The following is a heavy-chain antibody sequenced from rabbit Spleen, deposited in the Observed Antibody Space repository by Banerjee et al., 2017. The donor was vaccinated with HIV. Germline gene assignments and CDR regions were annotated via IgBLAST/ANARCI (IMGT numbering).Heavy chain of an antibody. CDR1: GVSFSSNYY. CDR3: ARDTASSFSSYGMDL. V-gene: IGHV1S45*01. D-gene: IGHD8-1*01. Sequence: QQQLEESGGGLVKPGGTLTLTCTASGVSFSSNYYMCWVRQAPGKGLEWIACIDGGSSGFTYFTSWAKGRFTCSKTSSTTVTLQMTSLTAADTATYFCARDTASSFSSYGMDLWGPGTLVTVS. J-gene: IGHJ6*01. CDR2: IDGGSSGFT.